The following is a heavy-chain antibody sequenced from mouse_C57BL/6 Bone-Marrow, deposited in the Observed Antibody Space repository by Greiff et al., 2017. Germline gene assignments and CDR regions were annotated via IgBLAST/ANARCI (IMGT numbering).Heavy chain of an antibody. CDR3: ARGTTVVATDFDY. V-gene: IGHV14-2*01. Sequence: VQLQQSVAELVRPGASVKLSCTASGFNIKNTYMHWVKQRPEQGLEWIGRIDPEDGETKYAPKFQGKATITADTSSNTAYLQLSSLTSEDTAVYYCARGTTVVATDFDYWGQGTTLTVSS. D-gene: IGHD1-1*01. CDR1: GFNIKNTY. J-gene: IGHJ2*01. CDR2: IDPEDGET.